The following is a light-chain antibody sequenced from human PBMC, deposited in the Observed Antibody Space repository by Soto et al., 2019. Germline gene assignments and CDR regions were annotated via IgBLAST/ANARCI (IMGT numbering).Light chain of an antibody. Sequence: DIQLTQSPSFLSASVGDRVTITCRASQGISSYLVWYQQKPGKAPNLLIHTASTLQSVVPSRFSGSGSGTEFTLTISSLQPEDFATYDCQQRNSYAITFGQGTRLEIK. J-gene: IGKJ5*01. V-gene: IGKV1-9*01. CDR3: QQRNSYAIT. CDR1: QGISSY. CDR2: TAS.